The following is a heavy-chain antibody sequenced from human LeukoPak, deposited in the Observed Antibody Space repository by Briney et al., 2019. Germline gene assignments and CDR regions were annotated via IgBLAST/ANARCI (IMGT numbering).Heavy chain of an antibody. CDR2: IFYSGST. V-gene: IGHV4-39*07. D-gene: IGHD6-19*01. Sequence: PSETLSLTCTVSSGSISTSNYYWGWVRQPPGKALEWIGNIFYSGSTYYSPSLKSRVTISLDTSRNQFSLKLSSVTAADTAVYYCARDVLAVGYYYYYYYMDVWGKGTTVTVSS. CDR3: ARDVLAVGYYYYYYYMDV. J-gene: IGHJ6*03. CDR1: SGSISTSNYY.